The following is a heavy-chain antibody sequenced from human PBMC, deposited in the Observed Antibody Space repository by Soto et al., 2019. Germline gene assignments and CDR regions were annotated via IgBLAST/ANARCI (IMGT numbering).Heavy chain of an antibody. D-gene: IGHD3-22*01. V-gene: IGHV3-33*01. CDR3: ARDLRITMIVVVPGFDA. CDR1: GFTFSSYG. J-gene: IGHJ4*02. Sequence: GGSLILSCAASGFTFSSYGMHWVRQAPGKGLEWVAVIWYDGSNKYYADSVKGRFTTSRDNSKNTLYLQMNSLRAEDTAVYYCARDLRITMIVVVPGFDAWGQGTL. CDR2: IWYDGSNK.